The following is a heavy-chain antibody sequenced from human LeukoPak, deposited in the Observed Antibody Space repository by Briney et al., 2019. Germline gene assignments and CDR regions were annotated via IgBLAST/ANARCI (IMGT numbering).Heavy chain of an antibody. J-gene: IGHJ4*02. CDR2: IPYDGSNK. CDR3: ARVRGRGYSYGYEFDY. D-gene: IGHD5-18*01. V-gene: IGHV3-30*04. CDR1: GFTFSSYA. Sequence: GRSLRLSCAASGFTFSSYAMHWVRQAPGKGLEWVAVIPYDGSNKYYADSVKGRFTISRDNSKNTLYLQMNSLRAEDTAVYYCARVRGRGYSYGYEFDYWGQGTLVTVSS.